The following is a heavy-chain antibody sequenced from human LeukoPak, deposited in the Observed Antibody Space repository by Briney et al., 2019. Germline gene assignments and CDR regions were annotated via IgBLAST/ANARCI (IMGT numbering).Heavy chain of an antibody. Sequence: GGSLRLSCAAPGFTFDEYAMNWVRQAPGKGLEWVSLISGDGGVTYYADSVKGRFTISRDNRKNSVYLQMNSLRPEDTALYYCAKSVSPPDASDIWGQGTMVTVSS. CDR1: GFTFDEYA. V-gene: IGHV3-43*02. CDR3: AKSVSPPDASDI. J-gene: IGHJ3*02. CDR2: ISGDGGVT.